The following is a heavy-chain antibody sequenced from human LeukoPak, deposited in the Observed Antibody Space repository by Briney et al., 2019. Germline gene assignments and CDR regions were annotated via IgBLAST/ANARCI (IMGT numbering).Heavy chain of an antibody. D-gene: IGHD3-10*01. CDR1: GFTFSSYA. CDR3: AKDILDYYGSGPFDY. J-gene: IGHJ4*02. V-gene: IGHV3-30-3*01. Sequence: GGSLRLSCAASGFTFSSYAMHWVRQAPGKGLEWVAVISYDGSNKYYADSVKGRFTISRDNSKNTLYLQMNSLRAEDTALYYCAKDILDYYGSGPFDYWGQGTLVTVSS. CDR2: ISYDGSNK.